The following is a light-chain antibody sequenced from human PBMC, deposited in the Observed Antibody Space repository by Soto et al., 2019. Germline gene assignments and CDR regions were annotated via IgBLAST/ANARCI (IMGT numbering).Light chain of an antibody. CDR1: SSNIGAGYD. CDR3: QSYDSSLSGSDVV. V-gene: IGLV1-40*01. CDR2: GNS. Sequence: QSVLTQPPSVSGAPGQRVTISCTGSSSNIGAGYDVHWYQQLPGTAPKLLIYGNSSRPSGVPDRFSGSKSGTSASLAITGLQAEDEADYYCQSYDSSLSGSDVVFGGGTKVTVL. J-gene: IGLJ2*01.